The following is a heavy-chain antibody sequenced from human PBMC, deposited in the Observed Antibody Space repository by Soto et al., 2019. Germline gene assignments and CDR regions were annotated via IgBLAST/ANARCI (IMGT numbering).Heavy chain of an antibody. CDR3: ATGGSGSYQRSHIDY. J-gene: IGHJ4*02. V-gene: IGHV3-30-3*01. Sequence: LILSCAASGFTCSSYAMNWVRQAPGKGLEWVAVISYDGSNKYYADSVKGRFTISRDNSKNTLYLQMNSLRAEDTAVYYCATGGSGSYQRSHIDYWGQGTLVTVSS. CDR1: GFTCSSYA. CDR2: ISYDGSNK. D-gene: IGHD3-10*01.